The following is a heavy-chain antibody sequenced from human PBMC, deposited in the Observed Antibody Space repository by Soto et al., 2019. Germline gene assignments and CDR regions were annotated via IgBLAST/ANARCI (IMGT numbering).Heavy chain of an antibody. CDR2: IYYSGST. D-gene: IGHD3-10*01. V-gene: IGHV4-30-4*01. CDR3: AGLLWFGELFSS. Sequence: PSETLAVTRTVSGGSISSRDYYWSWIRQPPGKGLEWIGYIYYSGSTYYNPSLKSRVTISVDTSKNQFSLKLSSVTAADTAVYYCAGLLWFGELFSSWGQGTLVTVSS. J-gene: IGHJ5*02. CDR1: GGSISSRDYY.